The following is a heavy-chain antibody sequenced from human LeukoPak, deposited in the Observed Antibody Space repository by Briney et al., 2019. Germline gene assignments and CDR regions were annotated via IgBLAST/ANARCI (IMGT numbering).Heavy chain of an antibody. J-gene: IGHJ4*02. CDR3: AREDPVGATFDY. Sequence: SVKVSCKASGGTFSSYAISWVRQAPGQGLEWMGGIIPIFGTANYAQKFQGRVTITADESTSTAYMELSSLRSEDTAVYYCAREDPVGATFDYWGQGTLVTVSS. V-gene: IGHV1-69*13. CDR2: IIPIFGTA. D-gene: IGHD1-26*01. CDR1: GGTFSSYA.